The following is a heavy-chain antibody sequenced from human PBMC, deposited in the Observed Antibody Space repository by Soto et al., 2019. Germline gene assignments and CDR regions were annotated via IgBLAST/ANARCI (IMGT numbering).Heavy chain of an antibody. CDR3: AKDSTPASITIFGVVQPDGMDV. Sequence: GGSLRLSCAASGFTFSSYAMSWVRQAPGKGLELVSAISGSGGSTYYADSVKGRFTISRDNSKNTLYLQMNSLRAEDTAVYYCAKDSTPASITIFGVVQPDGMDVWGQGTTVTSP. V-gene: IGHV3-23*01. D-gene: IGHD3-3*01. CDR1: GFTFSSYA. CDR2: ISGSGGST. J-gene: IGHJ6*02.